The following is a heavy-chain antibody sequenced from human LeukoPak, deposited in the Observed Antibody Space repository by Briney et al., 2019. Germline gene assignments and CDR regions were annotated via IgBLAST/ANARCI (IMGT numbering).Heavy chain of an antibody. V-gene: IGHV3-73*01. CDR2: IRSKANSYAT. CDR3: TSCGGDCYSGFDY. J-gene: IGHJ4*02. CDR1: GFTFSGSA. Sequence: TGGSLRLSCAASGFTFSGSAMHWVRQASGKGLEWVGRIRSKANSYATSYAASVKGRFTISRDDSKNTAYLQMNSLKTEDTAAYYCTSCGGDCYSGFDYWGQGTLVTVSS. D-gene: IGHD2-21*02.